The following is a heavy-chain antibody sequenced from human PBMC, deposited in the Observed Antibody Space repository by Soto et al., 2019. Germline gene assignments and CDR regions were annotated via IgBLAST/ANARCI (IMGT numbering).Heavy chain of an antibody. CDR1: GFTFSSYG. V-gene: IGHV3-30*18. CDR2: ISYDGSNK. J-gene: IGHJ6*02. Sequence: QVQLVESGGGVVQPGRSLRLSCAASGFTFSSYGMHWVRQAPGKGLAWVAVISYDGSNKYYADSVKGRFTISRDNSKNTLYLQMNSRRAEDTDVYYCAKDVVVGATTGLGDYYYYYGMDVWGQGTTVTVSS. D-gene: IGHD1-26*01. CDR3: AKDVVVGATTGLGDYYYYYGMDV.